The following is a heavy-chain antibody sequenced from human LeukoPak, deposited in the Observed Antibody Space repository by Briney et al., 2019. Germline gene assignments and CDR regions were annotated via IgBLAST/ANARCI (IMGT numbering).Heavy chain of an antibody. D-gene: IGHD6-13*01. CDR1: GYTFTSYG. CDR3: ARAGYSSSSWFFDY. V-gene: IGHV1-8*02. J-gene: IGHJ4*02. Sequence: ASVKVSCKASGYTFTSYGISWVRQATGQGLEWMGWMNPNSGNTGYAQKFQGRVTMTRNTSISTAYMELSSLRSEDTAVYYCARAGYSSSSWFFDYWGQGTLVTVSS. CDR2: MNPNSGNT.